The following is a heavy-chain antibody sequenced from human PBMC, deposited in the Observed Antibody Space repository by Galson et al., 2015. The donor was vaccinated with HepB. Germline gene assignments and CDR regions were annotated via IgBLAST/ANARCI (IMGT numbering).Heavy chain of an antibody. CDR2: IWYDGSNK. CDR3: ARDGQYQLPFDP. Sequence: CAASGFTFSSYGMHWVRQAPGKGLEWVAVIWYDGSNKYYADSVKGRFTISRDNSKNTLYLQMNSLRAEDTAVYYCARDGQYQLPFDPWGQGTLVTVSS. J-gene: IGHJ5*02. CDR1: GFTFSSYG. V-gene: IGHV3-33*01. D-gene: IGHD2-2*01.